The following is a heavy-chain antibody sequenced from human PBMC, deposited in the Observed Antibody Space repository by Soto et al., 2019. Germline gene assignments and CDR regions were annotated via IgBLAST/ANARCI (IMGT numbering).Heavy chain of an antibody. J-gene: IGHJ5*02. CDR1: GFTFSSYS. D-gene: IGHD6-13*01. CDR2: ISSSSSTI. Sequence: GSLRLSCAASGFTFSSYSMNWVRQAPGKGLEWVSYISSSSSTIYYADSVKGRFTISRDNAKNSLYLQMNSLRAEDTAVYYCARERRPDIAAAINWFDPWGQGTLVTVSS. CDR3: ARERRPDIAAAINWFDP. V-gene: IGHV3-48*01.